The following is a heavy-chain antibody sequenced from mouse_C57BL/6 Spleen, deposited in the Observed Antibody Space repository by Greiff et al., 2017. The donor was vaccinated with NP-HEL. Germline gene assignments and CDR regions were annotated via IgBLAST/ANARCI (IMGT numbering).Heavy chain of an antibody. Sequence: VQLQQSGPELVKPGASVKISCKASGYAFSSSWMNWVKQRPGKGLEWIGRIYPGDGDTNYNGKFKGKATLTADKSSSTAYMQLSSLTSEDSAVYFFARPFTTVVATDAMDYWGQGTSVTVSS. V-gene: IGHV1-82*01. CDR2: IYPGDGDT. D-gene: IGHD1-1*01. CDR3: ARPFTTVVATDAMDY. CDR1: GYAFSSSW. J-gene: IGHJ4*01.